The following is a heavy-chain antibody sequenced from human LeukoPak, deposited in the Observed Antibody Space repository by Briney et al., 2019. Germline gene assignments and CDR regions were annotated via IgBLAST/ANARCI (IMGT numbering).Heavy chain of an antibody. CDR3: ARQGAMVRGVSGIWFDP. Sequence: SETLSLTCAVYGGSFSGYYWSWIRQPPGKGLEWIGYIYYSGSTYYNPSLKSRVTISVDTSKNQFSLKLSSVTAADTAVYYCARQGAMVRGVSGIWFDPWGQGTLVTVSS. J-gene: IGHJ5*02. CDR1: GGSFSGYY. CDR2: IYYSGST. D-gene: IGHD3-10*01. V-gene: IGHV4-30-4*08.